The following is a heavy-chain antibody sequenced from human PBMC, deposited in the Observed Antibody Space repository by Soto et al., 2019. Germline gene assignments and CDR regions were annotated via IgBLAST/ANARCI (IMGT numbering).Heavy chain of an antibody. CDR1: GDSISGGASF. CDR2: VYYSGSS. J-gene: IGHJ5*02. D-gene: IGHD2-2*01. Sequence: KTSETLSLTCTVSGDSISGGASFWSWIRQPPGKGLEWIANVYYSGSSYYNPSLKSRLTISVDTTKNQFSLQLKSMPAADTAVYSCAKLSCTSSTCYFPGWFDPWGQGTLVTVSS. CDR3: AKLSCTSSTCYFPGWFDP. V-gene: IGHV4-31*03.